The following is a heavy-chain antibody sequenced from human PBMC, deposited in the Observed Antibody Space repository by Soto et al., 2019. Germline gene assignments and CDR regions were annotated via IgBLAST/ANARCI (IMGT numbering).Heavy chain of an antibody. CDR2: ISYDGSNK. D-gene: IGHD3-22*01. CDR3: AREGAVVNHDY. Sequence: QVQLVESGGGVVQPGRSLRLSCAASGFTFSSYAMHWVRQAPGKGLEWVAVISYDGSNKYYADSVKGRFTISRDNSKNTLYLQMHSLRAEDTDVYYCAREGAVVNHDYWGQGTLVTVSS. V-gene: IGHV3-30-3*01. J-gene: IGHJ4*02. CDR1: GFTFSSYA.